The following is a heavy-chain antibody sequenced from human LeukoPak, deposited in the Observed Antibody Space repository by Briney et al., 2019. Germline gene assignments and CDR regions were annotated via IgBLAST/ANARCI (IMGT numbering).Heavy chain of an antibody. J-gene: IGHJ4*02. Sequence: PSETLSLTCTVSGGSISSSSYYWGWIRQPPGKGLEWIGSIYYSGSTYYNPPLKSRITISVDTSKNQFSLKLSSVTAADTAVYYCASLGITIFGVASWGQGTLVTVSS. CDR1: GGSISSSSYY. CDR3: ASLGITIFGVAS. D-gene: IGHD3-3*01. CDR2: IYYSGST. V-gene: IGHV4-39*01.